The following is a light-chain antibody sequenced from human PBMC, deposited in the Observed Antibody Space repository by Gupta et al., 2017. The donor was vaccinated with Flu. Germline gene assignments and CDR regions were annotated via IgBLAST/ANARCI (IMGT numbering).Light chain of an antibody. CDR2: SNN. V-gene: IGLV1-44*01. J-gene: IGLJ1*01. Sequence: QSVLTQPPSSSGPPAQRVTISCSGSSSNLGSNTVNWYQQLPGTAPKLLIYSNNQRPSGVPDRFSGSKSGTSASLAISGLQSEDEADYYCAAWDDSLNGYVFGTGTKVTVL. CDR3: AAWDDSLNGYV. CDR1: SSNLGSNT.